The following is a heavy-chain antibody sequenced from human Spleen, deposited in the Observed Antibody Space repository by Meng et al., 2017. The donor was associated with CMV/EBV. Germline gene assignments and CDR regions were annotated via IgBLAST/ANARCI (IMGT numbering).Heavy chain of an antibody. D-gene: IGHD3-10*01. Sequence: GGSLRLSCEASGFIFGSYWMTWVRQVPGEGLEWVANIKQGENEKYYLDAVEGRFTISRDNRKNLVFLQMNSLRVEDTAVYYCVRDNRGFGDSRMDVWGQGSTVTVSS. CDR3: VRDNRGFGDSRMDV. J-gene: IGHJ6*02. V-gene: IGHV3-7*01. CDR1: GFIFGSYW. CDR2: IKQGENEK.